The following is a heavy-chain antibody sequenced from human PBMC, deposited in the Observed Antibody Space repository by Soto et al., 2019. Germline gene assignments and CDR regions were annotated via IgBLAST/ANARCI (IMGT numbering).Heavy chain of an antibody. Sequence: PSETLSLTCTVSGCSISSSDFYWGWLRQTPGKGLEFIGSMYYSGTTCYNPSLKSRVTISVDTSKNQFTLKLISVTAADTAVYYCAVVDSTGNWFDPWGEGALVTVSS. D-gene: IGHD6-25*01. J-gene: IGHJ5*02. CDR1: GCSISSSDFY. CDR3: AVVDSTGNWFDP. CDR2: MYYSGTT. V-gene: IGHV4-39*01.